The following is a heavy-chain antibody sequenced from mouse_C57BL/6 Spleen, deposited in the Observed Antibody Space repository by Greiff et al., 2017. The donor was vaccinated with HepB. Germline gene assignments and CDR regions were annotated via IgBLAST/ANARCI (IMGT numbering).Heavy chain of an antibody. V-gene: IGHV5-6*01. D-gene: IGHD2-4*01. CDR3: ARHGPPYDYPSMDY. Sequence: EVKLVESGGDLVKPGGSLKLSCAASGFTFSSYGMSWVRQTPDKRLEWVATISSGGSYTYYPDSVKGRFTISRDNAKNTLYLQMSSLKSEDTAMYYCARHGPPYDYPSMDYWGQGTSVTVSS. J-gene: IGHJ4*01. CDR1: GFTFSSYG. CDR2: ISSGGSYT.